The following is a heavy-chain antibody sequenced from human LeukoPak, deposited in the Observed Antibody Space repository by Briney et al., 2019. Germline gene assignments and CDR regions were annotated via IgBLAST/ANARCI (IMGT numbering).Heavy chain of an antibody. Sequence: VASVKVSCKASGYTFTSYYMHWVRQAPGQGLEWMGIINPSGGSTSYAQKFQGRVTMTRDTSTSTVYMELSSLRSDDTAVYYCAGQIAVAGILSNYWGQGTLVTVSS. V-gene: IGHV1-46*01. CDR3: AGQIAVAGILSNY. CDR1: GYTFTSYY. CDR2: INPSGGST. J-gene: IGHJ4*02. D-gene: IGHD6-19*01.